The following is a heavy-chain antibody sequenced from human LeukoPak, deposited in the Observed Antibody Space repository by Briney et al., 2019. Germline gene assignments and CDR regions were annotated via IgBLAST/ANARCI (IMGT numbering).Heavy chain of an antibody. J-gene: IGHJ3*02. Sequence: GGSLRLSCAASGFTFSNYAMHWVRQAPGKGLEYVSAISSDGGSTYYADSVKGRFTISRDNSKNTLYLQMGSLRAEDTAVYYCAKVAPTMGISDAFDIWGQGTMVTVSS. V-gene: IGHV3-64*02. D-gene: IGHD3-10*01. CDR2: ISSDGGST. CDR3: AKVAPTMGISDAFDI. CDR1: GFTFSNYA.